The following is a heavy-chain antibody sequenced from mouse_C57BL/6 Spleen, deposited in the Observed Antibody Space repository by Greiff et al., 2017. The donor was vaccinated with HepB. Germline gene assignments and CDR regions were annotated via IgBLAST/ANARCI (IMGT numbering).Heavy chain of an antibody. CDR2: IYPGSGST. CDR3: ARDYGSSYGYWYFDV. V-gene: IGHV1-55*01. CDR1: GYTFTSYW. Sequence: QVQLQQSGAELVKPGASVKMSCKASGYTFTSYWITWVKQRPGQGLEWIGDIYPGSGSTNYNEKFKSKATLTVDTSSSTAYMQLSSLTSEDSAVYYCARDYGSSYGYWYFDVWGTGTTVTVSS. D-gene: IGHD1-1*01. J-gene: IGHJ1*03.